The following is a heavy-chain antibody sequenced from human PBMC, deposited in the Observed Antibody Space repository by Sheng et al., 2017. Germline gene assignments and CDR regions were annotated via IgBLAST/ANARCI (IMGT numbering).Heavy chain of an antibody. Sequence: QLQLQESGPGLVKPSETLSLTCTVSGGSISSSSYYWGWIRQPPGKGLEWIGSIYYSGSTYYNPSLKSRVTISVDTSKNQFSLKLSSVTAADTAVYYCARDTGDYYGSGSSPFDYWGQGTLVTVSS. D-gene: IGHD3-10*01. CDR3: ARDTGDYYGSGSSPFDY. CDR2: IYYSGST. V-gene: IGHV4-39*07. J-gene: IGHJ4*02. CDR1: GGSISSSSYY.